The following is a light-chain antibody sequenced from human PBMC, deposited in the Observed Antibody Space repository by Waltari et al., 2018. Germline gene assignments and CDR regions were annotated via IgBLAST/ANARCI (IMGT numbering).Light chain of an antibody. CDR2: SAS. CDR1: QTISNY. J-gene: IGKJ4*01. Sequence: IQMTQSPSSLSASVGDSITITCRASQTISNYLNWYQQKPGQVPKLLIYSASNVQSGVPSRFNGGGSGTDFTLTINRLQPEDFASYYCQQSFGSLTFGGGTTVE. CDR3: QQSFGSLT. V-gene: IGKV1-39*01.